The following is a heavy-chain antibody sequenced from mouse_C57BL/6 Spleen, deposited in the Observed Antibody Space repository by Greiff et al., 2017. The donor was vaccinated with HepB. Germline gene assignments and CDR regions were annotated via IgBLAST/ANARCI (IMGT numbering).Heavy chain of an antibody. J-gene: IGHJ3*01. D-gene: IGHD2-1*01. Sequence: VQLKESGGGLVKPGGSLKLSCAASGFTFSSYAMSWVRQTPEKRLEWVATISDGGSYTYYPDNVKGRSTISRDNAKNNLYLQMSHLKSEDTAMYYCARGGSTMVTTGFAYWGQGTLVTVSA. CDR3: ARGGSTMVTTGFAY. V-gene: IGHV5-4*01. CDR2: ISDGGSYT. CDR1: GFTFSSYA.